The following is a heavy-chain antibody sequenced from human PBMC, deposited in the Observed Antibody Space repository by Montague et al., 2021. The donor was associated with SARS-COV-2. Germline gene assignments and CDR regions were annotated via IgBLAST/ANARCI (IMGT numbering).Heavy chain of an antibody. CDR1: GGSFDSDNFF. CDR3: ARHRRYDVVTYYLDF. Sequence: TRSLTCSVSGGSFDSDNFFWGWIRQPPGKRLEWIGVISNGGRTFDNPSLKSRVTISVHTSRNQLSLNVKSVTAADTAVYYCARHRRYDVVTYYLDFWGQGILVTVSS. V-gene: IGHV4-39*01. CDR2: ISNGGRT. D-gene: IGHD3-9*01. J-gene: IGHJ4*02.